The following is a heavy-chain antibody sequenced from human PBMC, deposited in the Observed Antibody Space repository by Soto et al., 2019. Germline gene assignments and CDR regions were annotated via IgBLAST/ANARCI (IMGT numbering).Heavy chain of an antibody. Sequence: PGGSLRLSCAASGFTFSSYSMNWVRQAPGKGLEWVSSISSSSSYIYYADSVKGRFTISRDNAKNSLYLQMNSLRAEDTAVYYCARDADPKYYDFWSGYPVSGWFDPWGQGTLVTVSS. V-gene: IGHV3-21*01. CDR3: ARDADPKYYDFWSGYPVSGWFDP. CDR2: ISSSSSYI. J-gene: IGHJ5*02. D-gene: IGHD3-3*01. CDR1: GFTFSSYS.